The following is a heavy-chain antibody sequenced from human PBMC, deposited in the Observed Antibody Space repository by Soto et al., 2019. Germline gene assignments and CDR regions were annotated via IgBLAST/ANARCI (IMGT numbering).Heavy chain of an antibody. Sequence: PSESMSLTRAACGGCVRSSDWSGILKHPGKGLEWIGEINHSGSTNYNPSLKSRVTISVDTSKNQFSLKLSSVTAADTAVYYCARGRTGYYGSGSYPPVPYFDYWGQGTLVTVSS. CDR2: INHSGST. CDR1: GGCVRSSD. V-gene: IGHV4-34*01. D-gene: IGHD3-10*01. J-gene: IGHJ4*02. CDR3: ARGRTGYYGSGSYPPVPYFDY.